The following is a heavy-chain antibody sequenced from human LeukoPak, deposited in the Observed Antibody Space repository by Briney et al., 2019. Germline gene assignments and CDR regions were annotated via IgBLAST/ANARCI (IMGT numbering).Heavy chain of an antibody. V-gene: IGHV1-2*02. CDR1: GYTFTGYY. D-gene: IGHD6-19*01. CDR2: INPNSGGT. CDR3: ARCPYYSSSPYNWFDP. Sequence: GASVKVSCKASGYTFTGYYMHWVRQAPGQGLEWMGWINPNSGGTNYAQKFQGRVTMTRDTSISTAYMELSRLRSDDTAVYYCARCPYYSSSPYNWFDPWGQGTLVTVSS. J-gene: IGHJ5*02.